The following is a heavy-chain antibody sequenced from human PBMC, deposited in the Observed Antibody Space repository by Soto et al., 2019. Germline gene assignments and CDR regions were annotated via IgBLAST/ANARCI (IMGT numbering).Heavy chain of an antibody. CDR3: ARDRYYDY. Sequence: GGSLRLSCAASGFSVSSNYMSWVRQAPGKGLEWVSIIFSGGNTYYADSVKGRFTISRDNSKNTLYLQMNSLRAEDTAVYYCARDRYYDYWGQGTLVTVSS. V-gene: IGHV3-53*01. CDR2: IFSGGNT. CDR1: GFSVSSNY. J-gene: IGHJ4*02.